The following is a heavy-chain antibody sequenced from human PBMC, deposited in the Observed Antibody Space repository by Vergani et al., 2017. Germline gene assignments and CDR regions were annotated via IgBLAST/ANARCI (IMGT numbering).Heavy chain of an antibody. CDR1: GGTFSSYA. J-gene: IGHJ6*02. Sequence: QVQLVQSGAEVKKPGSSVKVSCKASGGTFSSYAISWVRQAPGQGLEWMGGIIPIFGTANYAQKFQGRVTITADEFTSTAYMERSSLRSEDTAVYYCARGMVRGVIMIMDYGMDVWGQGTTVTVSS. V-gene: IGHV1-69*12. D-gene: IGHD3-10*01. CDR2: IIPIFGTA. CDR3: ARGMVRGVIMIMDYGMDV.